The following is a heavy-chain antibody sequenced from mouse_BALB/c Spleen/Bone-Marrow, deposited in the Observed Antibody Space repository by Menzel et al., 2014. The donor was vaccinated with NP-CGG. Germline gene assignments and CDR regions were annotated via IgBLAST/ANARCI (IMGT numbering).Heavy chain of an antibody. CDR2: INPYNDGT. CDR3: ERELGPTWGLAY. J-gene: IGHJ3*01. CDR1: GYTFTTYV. V-gene: IGHV1-14*01. Sequence: EVQLQQSGPELVKPGASVKMSCKASGYTFTTYVMHWVRQKTGQGLEWIGYINPYNDGTKYNEKFKGKATLTSDKTSSAAYMELSSLPSEDSAVYYCERELGPTWGLAYWGQGTLVTGSA. D-gene: IGHD3-1*01.